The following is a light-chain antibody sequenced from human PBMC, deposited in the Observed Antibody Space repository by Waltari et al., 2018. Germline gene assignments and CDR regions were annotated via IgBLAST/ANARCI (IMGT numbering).Light chain of an antibody. CDR3: QSYDNSLSAWV. V-gene: IGLV1-40*01. J-gene: IGLJ3*02. Sequence: QSVLTQPPSVSGAPGQRVTIPCTGSSSNIGADNYVNWYQQLPGTAPKLVISADTKRPSGVPDRFSGSKSGTSASLAITGLQAEDEADYYCQSYDNSLSAWVFGGGTKLTVL. CDR1: SSNIGADNY. CDR2: ADT.